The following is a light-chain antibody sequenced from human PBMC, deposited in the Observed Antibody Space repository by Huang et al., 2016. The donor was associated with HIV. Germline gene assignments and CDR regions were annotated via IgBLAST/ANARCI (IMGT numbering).Light chain of an antibody. J-gene: IGKJ3*01. Sequence: EIVLTQSPGTLSLSPGERATLSCRASQRVSNNYLAWYLQKPGQAPTLLNYGATSRATDIPDRFSGSGSGTDFTLTISRLEPEDFAVYYCQQYGSPPFTFGPGTKVDIK. CDR2: GAT. CDR1: QRVSNNY. V-gene: IGKV3-20*01. CDR3: QQYGSPPFT.